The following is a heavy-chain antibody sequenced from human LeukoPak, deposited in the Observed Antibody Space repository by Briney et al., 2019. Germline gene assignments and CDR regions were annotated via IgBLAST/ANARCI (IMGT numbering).Heavy chain of an antibody. Sequence: ASVKVSCKASGGTFSSYAISWVRQAPGQGLEWMGGIIPIFGTANYAQKFQGRVTITADESTSTAYMELSRLRSDDTAVYYCARVNYYDSSGLEINYFDYWGQGTLVTVSS. CDR2: IIPIFGTA. D-gene: IGHD3-22*01. J-gene: IGHJ4*02. CDR1: GGTFSSYA. V-gene: IGHV1-69*13. CDR3: ARVNYYDSSGLEINYFDY.